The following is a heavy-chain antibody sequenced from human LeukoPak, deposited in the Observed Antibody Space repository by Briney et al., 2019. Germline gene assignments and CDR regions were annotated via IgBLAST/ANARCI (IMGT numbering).Heavy chain of an antibody. D-gene: IGHD5-24*01. J-gene: IGHJ4*02. CDR2: IRDDGSNN. V-gene: IGHV3-30*02. Sequence: GRSLRLSCPASGFTFSSYGMHWVRQAPGKGLEWVAFIRDDGSNNYYAASVEGRFTISRDNSTNTLHLQMNSLRAEDTAVYYCAKGGQRGLQFFDYWGQGTLVTVSS. CDR1: GFTFSSYG. CDR3: AKGGQRGLQFFDY.